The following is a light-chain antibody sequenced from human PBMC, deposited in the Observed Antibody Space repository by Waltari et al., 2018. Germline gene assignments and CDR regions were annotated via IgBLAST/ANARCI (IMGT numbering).Light chain of an antibody. J-gene: IGKJ2*02. V-gene: IGKV1-5*03. CDR1: QNISSW. Sequence: DIQMTQSPSTLSASVGDRVTITCRASQNISSWLAWYQQKPGKAPKFLLSTAYRLKRGVPSRFRGSGSGTEFTLSISSLQPDDFATYYCQQYNSFPCTFGQGTKLEIK. CDR3: QQYNSFPCT. CDR2: TAY.